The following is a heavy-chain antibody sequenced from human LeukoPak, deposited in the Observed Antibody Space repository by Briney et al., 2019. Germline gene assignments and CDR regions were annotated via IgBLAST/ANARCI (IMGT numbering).Heavy chain of an antibody. V-gene: IGHV1-2*04. Sequence: ASVKVSCKASGYTFTGYYMHWVRQAPGQGLEWMGWINPNSGGTNYAQKFQGWVTMTRDTSISTAYMELSRLRSDDTAVYYCAREGGGHPNQPPDYWGQGTLVTVSP. D-gene: IGHD3-16*01. CDR3: AREGGGHPNQPPDY. CDR2: INPNSGGT. CDR1: GYTFTGYY. J-gene: IGHJ4*02.